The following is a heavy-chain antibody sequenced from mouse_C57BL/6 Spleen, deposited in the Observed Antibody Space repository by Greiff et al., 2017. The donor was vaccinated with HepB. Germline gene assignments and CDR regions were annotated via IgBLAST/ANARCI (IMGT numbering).Heavy chain of an antibody. CDR1: GYTFTSYW. CDR2: IDPSDSYT. D-gene: IGHD1-1*01. J-gene: IGHJ2*01. Sequence: QVQLQQPGAELVKPGASVKLSCKASGYTFTSYWMQWVNQRPGQGLEWIGEIDPSDSYTNYNQKFKGKATLTVDTSSSTAYMQLSSLTSEDSAVYYCATKGYYGSFDYWGQGTTLTVSS. V-gene: IGHV1-50*01. CDR3: ATKGYYGSFDY.